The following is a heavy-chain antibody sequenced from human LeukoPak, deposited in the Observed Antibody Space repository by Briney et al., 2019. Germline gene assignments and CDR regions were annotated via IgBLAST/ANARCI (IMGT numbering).Heavy chain of an antibody. Sequence: GGSLRLSCAASGFTFISYWMSWVRQAPGKGLEWVANIKQDGSEKYYVDSVKGRFTISRDNAKNSLYLQMNSLRAEDTAVYYCARDLGGDGYNWGQGTLVTVSS. CDR3: ARDLGGDGYN. J-gene: IGHJ4*02. CDR1: GFTFISYW. D-gene: IGHD5-24*01. CDR2: IKQDGSEK. V-gene: IGHV3-7*05.